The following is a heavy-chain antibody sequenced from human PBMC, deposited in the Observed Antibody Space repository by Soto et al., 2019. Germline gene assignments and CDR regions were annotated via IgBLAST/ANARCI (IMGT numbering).Heavy chain of an antibody. CDR1: GCPDASSHR. J-gene: IGHJ5*02. V-gene: IGHV4-4*01. D-gene: IGHD2-21*02. Sequence: NLSFPCRISGCPDASSHRWSWVLQSLGGGLEWIGNVYHTGDTNLNPSLQSRVTISVDKSNNQFSLRLNSLTAADTAVYFCAREIVTAGGNNYFDPWGPGTLVKVSS. CDR3: AREIVTAGGNNYFDP. CDR2: VYHTGDT.